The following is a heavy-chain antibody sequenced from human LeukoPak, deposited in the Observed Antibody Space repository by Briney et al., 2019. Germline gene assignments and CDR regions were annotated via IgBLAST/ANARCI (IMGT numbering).Heavy chain of an antibody. Sequence: GGSLRLSCAASGFTFSSYWMSWVRQAPGKGLKWVANIKQDGSEKYYVDSVKGRFTISRDNAKNSLYLQMNSLRAEDTAVYYCARSSSGSGGYYMDVWGKGTTVTVSS. CDR3: ARSSSGSGGYYMDV. J-gene: IGHJ6*03. D-gene: IGHD1-26*01. CDR2: IKQDGSEK. CDR1: GFTFSSYW. V-gene: IGHV3-7*01.